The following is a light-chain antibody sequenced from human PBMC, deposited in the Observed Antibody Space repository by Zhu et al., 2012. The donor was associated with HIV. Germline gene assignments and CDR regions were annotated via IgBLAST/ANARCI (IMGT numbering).Light chain of an antibody. Sequence: DIQMTQSPSTLSASVGDRVTITCRASQSINSWLAWYQQKAGKAPKLLIYKASSLESGVPSRFSGSGSETEFTLTISSLQPDDFATYYCQQYNSYSRTFGQGTKVE. CDR3: QQYNSYSRT. V-gene: IGKV1-5*03. CDR2: KAS. CDR1: QSINSW. J-gene: IGKJ1*01.